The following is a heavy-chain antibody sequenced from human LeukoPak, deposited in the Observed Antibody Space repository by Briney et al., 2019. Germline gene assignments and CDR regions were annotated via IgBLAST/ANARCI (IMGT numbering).Heavy chain of an antibody. V-gene: IGHV1-24*01. CDR1: GNTLTELS. D-gene: IGHD1-1*01. J-gene: IGHJ4*02. CDR3: TTGRRYQLYDY. Sequence: GASVKVSCKVFGNTLTELSMHWVRQAPGKGLESMGGFAPEDGKTIYAQQFQGRLTMTGDTSTDTAYMELSRLTSEDTAVYYCTTGRRYQLYDYWGQGTLVTVSS. CDR2: FAPEDGKT.